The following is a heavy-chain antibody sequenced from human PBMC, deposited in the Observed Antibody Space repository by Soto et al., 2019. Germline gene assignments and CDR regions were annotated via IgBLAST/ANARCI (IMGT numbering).Heavy chain of an antibody. J-gene: IGHJ3*02. CDR1: GFTFSTYG. CDR3: AKVGFCSGGRCSSDDAFDM. V-gene: IGHV3-30*18. CDR2: ISSDGGSK. D-gene: IGHD2-15*01. Sequence: QVQLVESGGGVVQPGRSLRLSCAASGFTFSTYGMHWVRQAPGKGLEWVALISSDGGSKFYADSVKGRFTISRDNSKNTLYLKMNSLGAEDTAVFYCAKVGFCSGGRCSSDDAFDMWGQGTLVTVSS.